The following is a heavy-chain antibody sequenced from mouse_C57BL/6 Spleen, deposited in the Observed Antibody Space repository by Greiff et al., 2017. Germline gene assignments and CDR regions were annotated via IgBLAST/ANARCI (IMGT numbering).Heavy chain of an antibody. Sequence: QVQLQQSGAELVRPGTSVKVSCKASGYAFTNYLIEWVKQRPGQGLEWIGVINPGSGGTNYNEKFKGKATLTADKSSSTAYMQLSSLTSEDSAVYFCARQLRLRGAMDYWGQGTSGTVSS. D-gene: IGHD3-2*02. V-gene: IGHV1-54*01. CDR2: INPGSGGT. J-gene: IGHJ4*01. CDR1: GYAFTNYL. CDR3: ARQLRLRGAMDY.